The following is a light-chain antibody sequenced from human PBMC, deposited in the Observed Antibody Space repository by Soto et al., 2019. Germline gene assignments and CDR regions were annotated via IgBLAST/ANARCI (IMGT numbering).Light chain of an antibody. V-gene: IGLV2-18*01. CDR3: SLYTSSSTFV. Sequence: QSVLTQPPSVSGSPGQSVTLSCTGTSSDLGRYNRVSWYQQPPGTAPKLLIYEVRNRPSGVPDRFSGSKSANTASLTISGLQAEDEADYYCSLYTSSSTFVFGTGTKVTVL. CDR1: SSDLGRYNR. J-gene: IGLJ1*01. CDR2: EVR.